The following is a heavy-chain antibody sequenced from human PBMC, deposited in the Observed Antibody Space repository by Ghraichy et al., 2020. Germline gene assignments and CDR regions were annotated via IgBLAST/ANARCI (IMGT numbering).Heavy chain of an antibody. CDR3: AKPGATMLVGFPLD. CDR2: VSGSGDNT. J-gene: IGHJ4*02. D-gene: IGHD3-22*01. Sequence: GGSLRLSFAASGFSFSSYAMSWVRQAPEKGLEWVSAVSGSGDNTYYADSVKGRFTISRDNSKNTLYLQMSSLRAEDTAVYYCAKPGATMLVGFPLDWGQGTLVTVSS. V-gene: IGHV3-23*01. CDR1: GFSFSSYA.